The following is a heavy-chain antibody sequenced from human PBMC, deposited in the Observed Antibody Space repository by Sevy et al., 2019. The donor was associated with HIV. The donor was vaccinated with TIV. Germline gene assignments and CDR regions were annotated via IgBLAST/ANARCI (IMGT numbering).Heavy chain of an antibody. J-gene: IGHJ4*02. CDR1: GFTFSSYS. CDR2: ISSSSSYI. D-gene: IGHD1-7*01. Sequence: GGSLRLSCAASGFTFSSYSMNWVRQAPGKGLEWVSSISSSSSYIYYADSVKGRFTISRDNARNSLYLQMNSLGAEDTAVYYCAGDSEGTTLDYWGQGTLVTVSS. CDR3: AGDSEGTTLDY. V-gene: IGHV3-21*01.